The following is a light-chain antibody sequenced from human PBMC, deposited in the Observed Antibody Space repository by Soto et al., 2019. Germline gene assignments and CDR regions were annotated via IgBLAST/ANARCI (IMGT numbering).Light chain of an antibody. CDR2: WAS. CDR1: QSVLYSSNNKNY. Sequence: DIVMTQSPDSLAVSLGERATINCKSSQSVLYSSNNKNYLAWYQQKPGQPPKLLIYWASTRESGVPDRFSGSGSGTDFTLTISSLQAEYVAVYYCQQYYSTPPLTFGQGTKVEIK. V-gene: IGKV4-1*01. J-gene: IGKJ1*01. CDR3: QQYYSTPPLT.